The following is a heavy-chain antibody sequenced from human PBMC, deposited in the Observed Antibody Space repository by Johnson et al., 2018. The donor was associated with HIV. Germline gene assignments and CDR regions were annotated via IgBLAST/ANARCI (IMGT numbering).Heavy chain of an antibody. CDR1: GFTFSSYG. CDR2: IRYDGSNK. V-gene: IGHV3-30*02. J-gene: IGHJ3*02. Sequence: VQLVESGGGLVQPGGSLKLSCAASGFTFSSYGMHWVRQAPGKGLEWVAFIRYDGSNKHYGDSVKGRFTISRDNSKNTVYLQMNSLKAEDTAVYYCAKAFGPLGGGYLDAFDIWGQGTMVTVSS. D-gene: IGHD1-26*01. CDR3: AKAFGPLGGGYLDAFDI.